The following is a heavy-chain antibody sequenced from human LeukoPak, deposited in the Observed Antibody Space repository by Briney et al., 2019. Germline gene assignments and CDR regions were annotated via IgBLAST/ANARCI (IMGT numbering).Heavy chain of an antibody. CDR1: GFTFSNAW. V-gene: IGHV3-15*01. CDR3: TTDYAYCSSTSCSSVGY. CDR2: IKCKTDGGTT. D-gene: IGHD2-2*01. Sequence: GGSLRLSCAASGFTFSNAWMSWVRQAPGKGLEWVGRIKCKTDGGTTDYAAPVKGRFTISRDDSKNTLYLQMNSLKTEDTAVYYCTTDYAYCSSTSCSSVGYWGQGTLVTVSS. J-gene: IGHJ4*02.